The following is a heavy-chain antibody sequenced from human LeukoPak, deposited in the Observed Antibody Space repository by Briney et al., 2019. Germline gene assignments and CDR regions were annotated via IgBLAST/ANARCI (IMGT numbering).Heavy chain of an antibody. D-gene: IGHD3-10*01. CDR1: GFTFSSHW. Sequence: GGSLRLSCAASGFTFSSHWMSWVRQAPGKGLEWVAVIWYDGTNKYYADSVKGRFTISRDNSKNTLYLQMNSLRAEDTAVYYCARRDGELLNDYSDYWGQGTLVTASS. CDR2: IWYDGTNK. J-gene: IGHJ4*02. V-gene: IGHV3-33*08. CDR3: ARRDGELLNDYSDY.